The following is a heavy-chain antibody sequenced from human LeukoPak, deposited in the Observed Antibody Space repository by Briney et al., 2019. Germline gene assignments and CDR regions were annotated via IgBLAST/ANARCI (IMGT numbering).Heavy chain of an antibody. CDR1: GGSISSSSYY. D-gene: IGHD6-19*01. Sequence: PSETLSLTCTVSGGSISSSSYYWGWIRQPPGKGLEWIGSIYYSGSTYYNPSPKSRVTISVDTSKNQFSLKLSSVTAADTAVYYCARHPYSSGWYSYVYYFDYWGQGTLVTVSS. CDR3: ARHPYSSGWYSYVYYFDY. CDR2: IYYSGST. J-gene: IGHJ4*02. V-gene: IGHV4-39*01.